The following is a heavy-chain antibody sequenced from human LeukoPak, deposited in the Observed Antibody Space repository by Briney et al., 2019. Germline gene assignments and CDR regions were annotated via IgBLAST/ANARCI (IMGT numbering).Heavy chain of an antibody. D-gene: IGHD3-9*01. CDR3: ARDSRVLDGRYYYYYMDV. V-gene: IGHV4-38-2*02. J-gene: IGHJ6*03. CDR1: GYSISSGYY. CDR2: IYHSGST. Sequence: PSETLSLTCTVSGYSISSGYYWGWIRQPPGKGLEWIGSIYHSGSTYYNPSLKSRVTISVDTSKNQFSLKLTSVTAADTAVYYCARDSRVLDGRYYYYYMDVWGKGTTVTVSS.